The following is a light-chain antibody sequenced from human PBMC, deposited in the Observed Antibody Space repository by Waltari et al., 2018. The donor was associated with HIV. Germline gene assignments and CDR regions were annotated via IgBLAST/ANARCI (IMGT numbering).Light chain of an antibody. J-gene: IGLJ2*01. Sequence: QSVRTQPPSGSGTPGQRVTISCSGSSSNFGSNTANGSQQLPGTAPKPLTYSNNQRPSGVPDRFSGSKSGTSASLAISGLQSGDEADYYCAAWDDSLNGVVFGGGTKLTVL. V-gene: IGLV1-44*01. CDR3: AAWDDSLNGVV. CDR2: SNN. CDR1: SSNFGSNT.